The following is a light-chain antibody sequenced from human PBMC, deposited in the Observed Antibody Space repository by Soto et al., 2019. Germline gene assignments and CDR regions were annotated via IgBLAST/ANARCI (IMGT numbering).Light chain of an antibody. CDR1: SSDVGAYNY. Sequence: QSALTQPASVSGSPGQSITISCTGTSSDVGAYNYVSWYRQYPGTAPKLMIYDVSNRPSGISDRFSGSKSGNTASLTISGLQAEDEADYYCSSYTTTRENVFGTGTKVTVL. CDR2: DVS. CDR3: SSYTTTRENV. J-gene: IGLJ1*01. V-gene: IGLV2-14*03.